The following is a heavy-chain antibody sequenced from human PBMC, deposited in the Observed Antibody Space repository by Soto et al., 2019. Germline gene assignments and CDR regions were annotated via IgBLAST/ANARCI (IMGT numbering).Heavy chain of an antibody. Sequence: GSLRLSCVASGFVFNTYTMNWVRQAPGKGLEWVSYISSSSSTIYYADSVKGRFTISRDNAKNSLYLQMNSLRAEDTAVYYCAREYTYYYGSGENYMDVWGKGTTVTVSS. CDR2: ISSSSSTI. V-gene: IGHV3-48*01. D-gene: IGHD3-10*01. CDR3: AREYTYYYGSGENYMDV. CDR1: GFVFNTYT. J-gene: IGHJ6*03.